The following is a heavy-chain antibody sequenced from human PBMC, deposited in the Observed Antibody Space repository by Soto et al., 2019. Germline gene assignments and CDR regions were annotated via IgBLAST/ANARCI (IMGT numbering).Heavy chain of an antibody. CDR2: ISSSSSTI. D-gene: IGHD2-21*02. V-gene: IGHV3-48*02. CDR1: GFTFSRYS. Sequence: EVQLVESGGGLVQPGWSLRLSCAASGFTFSRYSMNWVRQAPGKGREGVSYISSSSSTIYYADSVKGRFTISRDNAKNSLYLQMHSRRDEDTAVYYCARDFPLNRLYCGCDCQLDYWGQGPLVTVSS. J-gene: IGHJ4*02. CDR3: ARDFPLNRLYCGCDCQLDY.